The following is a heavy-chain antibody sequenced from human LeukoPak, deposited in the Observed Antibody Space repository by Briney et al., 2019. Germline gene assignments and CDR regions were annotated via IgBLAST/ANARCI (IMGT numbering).Heavy chain of an antibody. CDR3: ARDRVAARPRYDAFDI. CDR2: IYTSGST. CDR1: GGSISSGSYY. V-gene: IGHV4-61*02. Sequence: SETLSLTCTVSGGSISSGSYYWSWIRQPAGKGLEWIGRIYTSGSTNYNPSLKSRVTISVDTSKNQFSLKLSSVTAADTAVYYCARDRVAARPRYDAFDIWGQGTMVTVSS. D-gene: IGHD6-6*01. J-gene: IGHJ3*02.